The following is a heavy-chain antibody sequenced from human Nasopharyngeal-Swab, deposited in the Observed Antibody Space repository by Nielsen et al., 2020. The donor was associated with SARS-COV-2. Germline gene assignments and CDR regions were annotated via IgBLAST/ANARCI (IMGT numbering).Heavy chain of an antibody. D-gene: IGHD2-2*01. CDR2: INHSGSA. CDR3: ARGLSGIVPAPILGLGPYYYYYYMDV. V-gene: IGHV4-34*01. CDR1: GGSFSAYY. J-gene: IGHJ6*03. Sequence: GSLRPSCAVYGGSFSAYYWGWIRQPPGKGLEWIAEINHSGSANYNPSLKSRVTLSVDTSMNQFSLELRSVTAADTAVYYCARGLSGIVPAPILGLGPYYYYYYMDVWGKGTTVTVSS.